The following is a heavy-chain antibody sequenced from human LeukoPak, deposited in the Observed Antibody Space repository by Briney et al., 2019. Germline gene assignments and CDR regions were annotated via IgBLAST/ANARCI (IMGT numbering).Heavy chain of an antibody. CDR1: GYAFTTYA. J-gene: IGHJ5*02. CDR2: INTNTGNP. CDR3: ARYGRGWHL. D-gene: IGHD6-19*01. V-gene: IGHV7-4-1*02. Sequence: ASVKVSCKDSGYAFTTYAMNWVRQAPGQGLEWMGWINTNTGNPTYAQGSTGRFVFSLDTSVSTAYLQISSLKAEDTAVYYCARYGRGWHLWGQGTLVTVSS.